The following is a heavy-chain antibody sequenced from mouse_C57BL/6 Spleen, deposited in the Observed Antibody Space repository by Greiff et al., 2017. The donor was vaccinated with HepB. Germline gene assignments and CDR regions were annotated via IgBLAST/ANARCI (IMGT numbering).Heavy chain of an antibody. V-gene: IGHV1-50*01. D-gene: IGHD2-4*01. CDR3: ASYDYDEGY. Sequence: VQLQQSGAELVKPGASVKLSCKASGYTFTSYWMQWVKQRPGQGLEWIGEIDPSDSYTNYNRKFKGKATLTVDTSSSTAYMQLSSLTSEDSAVYYCASYDYDEGYWGQGTTLTVSS. CDR2: IDPSDSYT. J-gene: IGHJ2*01. CDR1: GYTFTSYW.